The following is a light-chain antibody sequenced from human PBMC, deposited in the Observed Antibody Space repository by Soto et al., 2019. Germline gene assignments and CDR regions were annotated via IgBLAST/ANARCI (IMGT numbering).Light chain of an antibody. CDR3: QQLYSYPLT. CDR1: QGITSY. CDR2: AAS. Sequence: IQVTQSPSSLSASVGDRVTITCRASQGITSYLALYQQKPGKAPKLLIYAASALETGVSSRFSGSGYGTDFALTISNLQPEDFATYYCQQLYSYPLTFGGGTTVEF. V-gene: IGKV1-9*01. J-gene: IGKJ4*01.